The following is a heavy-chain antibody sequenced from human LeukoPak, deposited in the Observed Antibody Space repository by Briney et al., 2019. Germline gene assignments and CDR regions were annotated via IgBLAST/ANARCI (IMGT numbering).Heavy chain of an antibody. J-gene: IGHJ4*02. V-gene: IGHV4-39*01. CDR1: GDSISSSSYY. CDR3: ARHLTVATISYFDY. Sequence: SETLSLTCTVSGDSISSSSYYWGWIRQPPGKGLEWIGNIYYSGSTYYNPSLKSRVTISVDTSKNHFSLKLSSVTAADTAMYYCARHLTVATISYFDYWGQGTLVTVSS. D-gene: IGHD5-24*01. CDR2: IYYSGST.